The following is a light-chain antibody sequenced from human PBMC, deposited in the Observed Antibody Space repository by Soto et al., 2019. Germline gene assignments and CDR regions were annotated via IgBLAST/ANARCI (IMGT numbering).Light chain of an antibody. V-gene: IGKV3-15*01. CDR2: GAS. Sequence: SPATLSVCAGERATLSCRASQSVSSNLAWYQQKPGQAPRLLIYGASTRATGIPARFSGSGSGTEFTLSISSLQSEDFAVYYCQQYNNWPPITFGQGTRLEIK. J-gene: IGKJ5*01. CDR3: QQYNNWPPIT. CDR1: QSVSSN.